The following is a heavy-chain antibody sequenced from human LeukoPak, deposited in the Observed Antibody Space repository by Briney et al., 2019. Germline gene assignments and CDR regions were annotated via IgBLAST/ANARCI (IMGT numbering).Heavy chain of an antibody. D-gene: IGHD3-10*01. CDR1: GYTFSSNY. V-gene: IGHV1-46*01. CDR3: ARGPRITLVRGGQWYYYMDV. J-gene: IGHJ6*03. CDR2: INPSGGST. Sequence: ASVKVSCKASGYTFSSNYIYWVRRAPGQGLEWVGIINPSGGSTNYAQKFQGRVTMTRDTSTSTVYMELSSLRSEDTAVYYCARGPRITLVRGGQWYYYMDVWGKGTTVTISS.